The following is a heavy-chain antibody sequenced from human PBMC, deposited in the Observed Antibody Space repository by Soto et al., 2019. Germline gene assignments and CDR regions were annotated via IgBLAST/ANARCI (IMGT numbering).Heavy chain of an antibody. CDR3: AHSRHKIHYITMVRERTGYYFDY. V-gene: IGHV2-5*02. D-gene: IGHD3-10*01. Sequence: QITLKESGPTLVKPTQTLTLTCTFSGFSLSTSGVGVGWIRQPPGKALEWLALIYWDDDKRYSSSLKSRLTITKDTSKNQVVLTMTNMDPVDTATYYCAHSRHKIHYITMVRERTGYYFDYWGQGTLVTVSS. J-gene: IGHJ4*02. CDR1: GFSLSTSGVG. CDR2: IYWDDDK.